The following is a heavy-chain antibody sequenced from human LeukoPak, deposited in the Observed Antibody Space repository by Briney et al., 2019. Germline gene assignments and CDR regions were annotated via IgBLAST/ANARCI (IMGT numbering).Heavy chain of an antibody. J-gene: IGHJ3*02. CDR2: IIPIFGTA. CDR1: GGTFSSYA. V-gene: IGHV1-69*05. Sequence: SVKVSCKASGGTFSSYAISWVRQAPGQGLEWMGGIIPIFGTANYAQKFQGRVTITTDESTSTAYMELSSLRSEDTAVYYCAFSNGDYYDSSGYYKPDAFDIWGQGTMVTVSS. CDR3: AFSNGDYYDSSGYYKPDAFDI. D-gene: IGHD3-22*01.